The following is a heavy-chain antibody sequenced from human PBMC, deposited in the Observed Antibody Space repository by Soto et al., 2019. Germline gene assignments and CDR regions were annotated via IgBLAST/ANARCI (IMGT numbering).Heavy chain of an antibody. V-gene: IGHV4-39*01. J-gene: IGHJ4*02. CDR3: ARHADVSNFDY. CDR2: IHYSGST. CDR1: GASISSSSYY. Sequence: QLQLQEPGPGLVKPSETLSLTCTVSGASISSSSYYWGWIRQPPGKGLEWIGSIHYSGSTYYNPSLKSRVTISVDTSKNQFSLKLSSVTAAATAVYYCARHADVSNFDYWGQGTLVTVSS.